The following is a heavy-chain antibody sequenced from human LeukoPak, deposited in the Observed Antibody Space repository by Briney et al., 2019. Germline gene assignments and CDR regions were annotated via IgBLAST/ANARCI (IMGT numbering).Heavy chain of an antibody. V-gene: IGHV3-21*01. D-gene: IGHD3-3*01. Sequence: GGSLRLSCAASGFTFSSYSMNWVRQAPGKGLEWVSSISSSSSCIYYADSVKGRFTISRDNAKNSLYLQMNSLRAEDTAVYYCARVHDFWSGYPVDIWGQGTMVTVSS. CDR3: ARVHDFWSGYPVDI. J-gene: IGHJ3*02. CDR2: ISSSSSCI. CDR1: GFTFSSYS.